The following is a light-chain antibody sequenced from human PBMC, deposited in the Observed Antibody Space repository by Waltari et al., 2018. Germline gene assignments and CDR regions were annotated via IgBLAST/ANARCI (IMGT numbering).Light chain of an antibody. Sequence: QSALTQPPSASGSPGQSVTIPCTGSISDVGAYAYVSWYQQHPGKAPRLLIYDVSKRPSGVPYRFSGSKSGNTASLTVSGLQADDEADYYCSSYSDIKQRVFGTGTKVTVL. CDR2: DVS. CDR3: SSYSDIKQRV. CDR1: ISDVGAYAY. V-gene: IGLV2-8*01. J-gene: IGLJ1*01.